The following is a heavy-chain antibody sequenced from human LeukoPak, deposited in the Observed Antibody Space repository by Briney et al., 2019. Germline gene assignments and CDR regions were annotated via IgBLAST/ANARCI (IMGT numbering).Heavy chain of an antibody. CDR2: ISTDGSST. CDR3: ARTRTLPIAGGFDT. V-gene: IGHV3-74*01. Sequence: GGSLRLSCAASGFTFSSYWMHWVRHGPGKGLVWVSRISTDGSSTDYADSVKGRFTISRENAKNTLYLQMNSLRAEDTAVYYCARTRTLPIAGGFDTWGQGSLVTVSS. D-gene: IGHD3-16*01. J-gene: IGHJ5*02. CDR1: GFTFSSYW.